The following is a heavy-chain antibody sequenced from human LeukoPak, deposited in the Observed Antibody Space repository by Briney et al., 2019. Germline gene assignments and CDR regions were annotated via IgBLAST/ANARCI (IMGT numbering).Heavy chain of an antibody. V-gene: IGHV1-18*01. CDR1: GYTSTSYG. J-gene: IGHJ6*02. D-gene: IGHD3-22*01. Sequence: ASVKVSCKASGYTSTSYGISWVRQAPGQGLEWMGWISAYNGNTNYAQKLQGRVTMTTDTSTSTAYMELRSLRSDDTAVYYCARHITTTSPYYYYGMDVWGQGTTVTVSS. CDR3: ARHITTTSPYYYYGMDV. CDR2: ISAYNGNT.